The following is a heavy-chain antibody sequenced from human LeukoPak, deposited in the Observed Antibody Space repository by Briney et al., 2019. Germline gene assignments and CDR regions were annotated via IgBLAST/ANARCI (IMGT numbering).Heavy chain of an antibody. V-gene: IGHV3-7*03. Sequence: GGSLRLSCAASGFTFSSYRMNWARQAPGKGLEWVASTKHNGNVNYYVDSVKGRFTISRDNAKNSLNLQMSNLRAEDTAVYFCARGGGLDVWGQGATVTVSS. J-gene: IGHJ6*02. D-gene: IGHD1-26*01. CDR1: GFTFSSYR. CDR2: TKHNGNVN. CDR3: ARGGGLDV.